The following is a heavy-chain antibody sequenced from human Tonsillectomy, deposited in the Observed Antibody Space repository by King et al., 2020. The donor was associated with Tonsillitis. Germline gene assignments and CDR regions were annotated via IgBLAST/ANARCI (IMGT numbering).Heavy chain of an antibody. D-gene: IGHD3-22*01. V-gene: IGHV4-31*03. CDR2: TYYSGST. CDR1: GGSGISGGYY. Sequence: VQLQESGPGLVKPSQTLSLTCTVSGGSGISGGYYWSWIRQHPGKGLEWIGYTYYSGSTYYNPSLKSRVTISVDTSKNQFSLKLSSVTAADTAVYYCARAIYDSSGSAYNFDFWGQETLVTVSS. CDR3: ARAIYDSSGSAYNFDF. J-gene: IGHJ4*02.